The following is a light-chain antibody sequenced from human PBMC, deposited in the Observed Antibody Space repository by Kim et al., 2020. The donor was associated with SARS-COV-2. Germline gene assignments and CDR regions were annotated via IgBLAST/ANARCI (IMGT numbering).Light chain of an antibody. Sequence: PATAARVSCGGKSIGSRSVHWYQQKSGQAPVLVMYYDSDRPSGIPERVSGSNSGNAATLTISRVEAGDEDDYYCQVWDSSSDHRVVFGGGTQLTVL. V-gene: IGLV3-21*04. CDR3: QVWDSSSDHRVV. J-gene: IGLJ2*01. CDR2: YDS. CDR1: SIGSRS.